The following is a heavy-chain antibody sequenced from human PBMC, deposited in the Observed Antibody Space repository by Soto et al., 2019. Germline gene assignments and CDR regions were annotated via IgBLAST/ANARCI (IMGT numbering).Heavy chain of an antibody. CDR2: ISAYNGNT. CDR1: GYTFTSYG. CDR3: ARGRDEPVSDNWNDPRHYYYMDV. Sequence: GASVKVSCKASGYTFTSYGISWVRQAPGQGLEWMGWISAYNGNTNYAQKPQGRVTMTTDTSTSTAYMELRSLRSDDTAVYYCARGRDEPVSDNWNDPRHYYYMDVWGKGTTVTVSS. D-gene: IGHD1-1*01. V-gene: IGHV1-18*01. J-gene: IGHJ6*03.